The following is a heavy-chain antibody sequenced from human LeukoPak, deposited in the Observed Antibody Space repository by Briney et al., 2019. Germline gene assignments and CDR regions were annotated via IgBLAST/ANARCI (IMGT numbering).Heavy chain of an antibody. CDR3: AIGGHYDGSSGYGGP. CDR1: GGTFISYA. CDR2: IIPIFGTA. J-gene: IGHJ4*02. Sequence: GASVKVSCKASGGTFISYAIRWVRQAPGQGLEWMGRIIPIFGTANYAQKCQGRVTNTTDESPRTAYMELSGLRAEDTAIYYSAIGGHYDGSSGYGGPWGQGTLVTVSS. V-gene: IGHV1-69*05. D-gene: IGHD3-22*01.